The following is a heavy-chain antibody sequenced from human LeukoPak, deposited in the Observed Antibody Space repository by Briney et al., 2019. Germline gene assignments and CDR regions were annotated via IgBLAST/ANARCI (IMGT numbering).Heavy chain of an antibody. CDR1: GFTVSSYN. CDR3: ASSSWYYFDY. D-gene: IGHD6-13*01. V-gene: IGHV3-48*01. J-gene: IGHJ4*02. Sequence: GGSLRLSCAASGFTVSSYNMNWVRQAPGKGLEWVSYINNSSSTIYYAASVKGPFTTSRDTTKNSLYLQMSSMRAEDTAVYYCASSSWYYFDYWGQGTLVTVSS. CDR2: INNSSSTI.